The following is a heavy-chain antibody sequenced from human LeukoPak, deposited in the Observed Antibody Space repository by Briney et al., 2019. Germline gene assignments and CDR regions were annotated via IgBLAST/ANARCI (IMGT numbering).Heavy chain of an antibody. Sequence: GGSLRLSCAASGFTFSSYWMSWVRQAPGKGLEWVANIKEDGSEKYYVDSVKGRFTISRDNPKNSLYLQMNSLRAEDTAVYYCATLPYYYDSSGSYYFDYWGQGTLVTVSS. CDR1: GFTFSSYW. V-gene: IGHV3-7*01. CDR2: IKEDGSEK. D-gene: IGHD3-22*01. J-gene: IGHJ4*02. CDR3: ATLPYYYDSSGSYYFDY.